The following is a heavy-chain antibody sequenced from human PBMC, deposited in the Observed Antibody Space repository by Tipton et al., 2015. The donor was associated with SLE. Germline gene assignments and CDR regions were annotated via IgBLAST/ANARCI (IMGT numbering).Heavy chain of an antibody. V-gene: IGHV4-34*01. D-gene: IGHD6-6*01. CDR1: GGSFMGYY. J-gene: IGHJ4*02. CDR2: INHSGST. Sequence: GLVKPSETLSLTCAVYGGSFMGYYWSWIRQSPGKGLEWIGEINHSGSTNYNPSLKSRVTISVDTSKNQFSLKLNSVTAADTAVYYCARDGKGAARPFDYWGQGTLVTVSS. CDR3: ARDGKGAARPFDY.